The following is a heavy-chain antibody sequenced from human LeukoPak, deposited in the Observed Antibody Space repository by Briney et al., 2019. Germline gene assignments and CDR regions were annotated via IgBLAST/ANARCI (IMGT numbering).Heavy chain of an antibody. CDR1: GGSSSSSSYY. J-gene: IGHJ3*02. CDR3: ARHEWGITNAFDT. D-gene: IGHD1-26*01. Sequence: SETLSLTCTVSGGSSSSSSYYWGWIRQPPGKGLEWIGSIYYSGSTYYNPSLKSRVIISVDTSKNQFSLKLNSVTAADTAVYYCARHEWGITNAFDTWGQGTMVTVSS. V-gene: IGHV4-39*01. CDR2: IYYSGST.